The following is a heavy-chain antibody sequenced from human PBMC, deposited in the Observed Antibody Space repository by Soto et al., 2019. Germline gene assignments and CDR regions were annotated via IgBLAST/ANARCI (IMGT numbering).Heavy chain of an antibody. Sequence: QVQLVQSGAEVKEPGASVTVSCKASGYTFKSYDVMWVRKAPGQGLEWMDWISGHNGKADYAENIQGRVIMTTDTTTATASMDLRGLRSDDTAAYYCARKGYIGNYAMDVWGQGTTVNVSS. CDR2: ISGHNGKA. CDR3: ARKGYIGNYAMDV. V-gene: IGHV1-18*04. D-gene: IGHD5-12*01. CDR1: GYTFKSYD. J-gene: IGHJ6*02.